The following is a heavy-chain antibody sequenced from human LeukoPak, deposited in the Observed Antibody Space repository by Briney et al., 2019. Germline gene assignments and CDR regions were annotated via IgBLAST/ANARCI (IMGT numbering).Heavy chain of an antibody. CDR2: IYSGGRT. CDR1: GFTVSSNY. V-gene: IGHV3-53*01. Sequence: GSLRLSCAASGFTVSSNYMSWVRQAPGKGLEWVSIIYSGGRTYHADSVKGRFIISRDSSKNTLYLQMNSLRAEDTAVYYCARGSSSWNVGDYYYYMDVWGKGTTVTVSS. CDR3: ARGSSSWNVGDYYYYMDV. J-gene: IGHJ6*03. D-gene: IGHD6-13*01.